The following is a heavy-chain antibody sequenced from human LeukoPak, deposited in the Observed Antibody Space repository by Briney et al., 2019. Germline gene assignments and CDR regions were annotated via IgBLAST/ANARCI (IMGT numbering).Heavy chain of an antibody. D-gene: IGHD3-22*01. CDR2: INPNSGGT. Sequence: ASVKVSCKASGYTFTGYYMHWVRQAPGQGLEWMGWINPNSGGTNYAQKFQGRVTMTTDTSTSTAYMELRSLRSDDTAVYYCARDSGYDSSGYYVYWGQGTLVTVSS. V-gene: IGHV1-2*02. CDR3: ARDSGYDSSGYYVY. CDR1: GYTFTGYY. J-gene: IGHJ4*02.